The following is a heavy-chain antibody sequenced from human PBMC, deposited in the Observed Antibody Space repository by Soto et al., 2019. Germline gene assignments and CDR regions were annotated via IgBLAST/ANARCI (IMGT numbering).Heavy chain of an antibody. CDR3: VTTSCSGGSCYSPNDAFDI. CDR1: GGSISSGGYY. Sequence: SETLSLTCTVSGGSISSGGYYWSWIRQHPGKGLEWIGYIYYSGSTYYNPSLKSRVTISVDTSKNQFSLKLSSVTAADTAVYYCVTTSCSGGSCYSPNDAFDIWGQGTMVTVSS. CDR2: IYYSGST. V-gene: IGHV4-31*03. D-gene: IGHD2-15*01. J-gene: IGHJ3*02.